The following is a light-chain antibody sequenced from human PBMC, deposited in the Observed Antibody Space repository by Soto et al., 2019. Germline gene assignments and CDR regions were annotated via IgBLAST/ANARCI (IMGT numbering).Light chain of an antibody. J-gene: IGKJ5*01. CDR3: QQRNNWQA. V-gene: IGKV3-11*01. CDR1: QSVDRY. CDR2: DAS. Sequence: EVVLTQSPDTLSLSPGETATLSCRASQSVDRYIAWYQQKVGQAPRLLIYDASNRATGIPARFSGSGSGTDFTLTISSLEPEDFAVYYCQQRNNWQAFGQGTRLEIK.